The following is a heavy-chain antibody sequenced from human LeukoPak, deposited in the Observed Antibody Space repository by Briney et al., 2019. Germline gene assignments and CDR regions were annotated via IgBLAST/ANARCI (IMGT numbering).Heavy chain of an antibody. D-gene: IGHD2-15*01. CDR2: IKQDGSEK. CDR3: ARDRSGIVVVVPATLDY. Sequence: GGSLRLSCAASGFTFSSYWMTWVRQAPGKGLEWVATIKQDGSEKYYVDSVKGRFTISRDNAKNSLYLQMNSLRAEDTAVYYCARDRSGIVVVVPATLDYWGQGTLVTVSS. J-gene: IGHJ4*02. V-gene: IGHV3-7*01. CDR1: GFTFSSYW.